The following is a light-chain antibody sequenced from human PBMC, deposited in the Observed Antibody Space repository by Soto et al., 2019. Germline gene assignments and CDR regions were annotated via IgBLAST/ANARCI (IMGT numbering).Light chain of an antibody. V-gene: IGLV2-8*01. CDR2: EVN. CDR1: SSDVGGYKY. Sequence: QPVLTQPPSASGSPGQSVTISCTGTSSDVGGYKYVSWYEQHPGKAPKLMIFEVNKRPSGVPDRFSGSKSGNMASLTVSGLQAEDEAAYYCSSYAGINNLGVFGTGTKVTVL. CDR3: SSYAGINNLGV. J-gene: IGLJ1*01.